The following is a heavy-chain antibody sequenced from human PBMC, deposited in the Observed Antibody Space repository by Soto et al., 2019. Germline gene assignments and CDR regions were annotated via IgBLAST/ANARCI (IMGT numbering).Heavy chain of an antibody. D-gene: IGHD2-15*01. CDR2: IIPIFGRA. CDR3: ARDPTYSYNGMVVPAKYVMDF. CDR1: GGTFSSYA. J-gene: IGHJ6*02. V-gene: IGHV1-69*13. Sequence: AASVKVSCKASGGTFSSYAFSWVRQAPGQGLEWMGGIIPIFGRANYAQKFQGRVTITADESTSTGYMELSSLRPEDTAVYYCARDPTYSYNGMVVPAKYVMDFWGQGTTVTGSS.